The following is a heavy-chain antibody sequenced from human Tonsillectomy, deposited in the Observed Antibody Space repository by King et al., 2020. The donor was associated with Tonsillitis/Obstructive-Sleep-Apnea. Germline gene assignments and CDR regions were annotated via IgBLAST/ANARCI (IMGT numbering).Heavy chain of an antibody. J-gene: IGHJ4*02. CDR3: ASITGTTVDY. D-gene: IGHD1-7*01. CDR1: GGSFSGYY. V-gene: IGHV4-34*01. Sequence: VQLQQWGAGLLKPSETLSLTCAVYGGSFSGYYWSWIRQPPGKGLEWFGEIDHSGSTNYNPSLKSRVTISVDTSKNQFSLKLSSVTAADTAMYYCASITGTTVDYWGQGTLVTVSS. CDR2: IDHSGST.